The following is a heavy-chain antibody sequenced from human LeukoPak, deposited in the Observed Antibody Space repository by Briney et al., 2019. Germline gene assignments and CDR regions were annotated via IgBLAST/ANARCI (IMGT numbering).Heavy chain of an antibody. CDR2: ISGSTSYR. D-gene: IGHD6-25*01. J-gene: IGHJ4*02. CDR3: VTQQSGRVA. V-gene: IGHV3-21*01. Sequence: GGSLRLSCAASGFTFSSFSMNWVRQAPGKGLEWLSSISGSTSYRNYADSVKGRFTISRDNAKSSLYLQMNSLRAEDTAVYYCVTQQSGRVAWGQGTLVTVSS. CDR1: GFTFSSFS.